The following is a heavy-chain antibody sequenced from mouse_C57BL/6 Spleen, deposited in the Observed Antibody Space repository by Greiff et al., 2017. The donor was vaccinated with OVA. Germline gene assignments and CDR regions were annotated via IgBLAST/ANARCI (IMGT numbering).Heavy chain of an antibody. D-gene: IGHD2-4*01. V-gene: IGHV1-69*01. CDR2: IDPSDSYT. CDR1: GYTFTSYW. CDR3: ARKGDYDEDFDV. Sequence: VQLQQSGAELVMPGASVKLSCKASGYTFTSYWMHWVKQRPGQGLAWIGEIDPSDSYTNYNQKFKGKSTLTVDKSSSTAYMQLSSLTSEDSAVYYCARKGDYDEDFDVWGTGTTVTVSS. J-gene: IGHJ1*03.